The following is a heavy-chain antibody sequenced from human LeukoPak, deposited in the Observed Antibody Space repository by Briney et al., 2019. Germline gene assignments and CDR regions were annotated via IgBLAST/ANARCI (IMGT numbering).Heavy chain of an antibody. D-gene: IGHD2-8*01. CDR1: GYTFTIYG. CDR2: ISAYNGNT. CDR3: ARSDARYCTNGVCYRHFDY. Sequence: ASVKVSCKASGYTFTIYGISWVRQAPGQGLEWMGWISAYNGNTNYAQKLQGRVTMTTDTSTSTAYMELRSLRSDDTAVYYCARSDARYCTNGVCYRHFDYWGQGTLVTVSS. J-gene: IGHJ4*02. V-gene: IGHV1-18*01.